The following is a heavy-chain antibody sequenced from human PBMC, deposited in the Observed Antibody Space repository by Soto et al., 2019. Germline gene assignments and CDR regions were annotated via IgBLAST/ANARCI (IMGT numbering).Heavy chain of an antibody. J-gene: IGHJ4*02. CDR3: ARDCASTSCSVWHY. CDR1: GFSLNNFA. Sequence: EVQLLESGGDLVQPGGSLRLSCAASGFSLNNFAMTWVRQAPGKGLEWVSGITSSGDKTYYADSVKGRFIISRDNSKNMLYLQMNSLRVEDTALYYWARDCASTSCSVWHYWGQGTLVTVSS. CDR2: ITSSGDKT. V-gene: IGHV3-23*01. D-gene: IGHD2-2*01.